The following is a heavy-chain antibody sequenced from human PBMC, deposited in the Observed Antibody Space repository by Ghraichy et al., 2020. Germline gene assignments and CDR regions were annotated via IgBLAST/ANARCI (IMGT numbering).Heavy chain of an antibody. J-gene: IGHJ4*02. CDR3: ASHVGRGGDS. V-gene: IGHV4-34*01. CDR1: GGSFTDYY. D-gene: IGHD1-26*01. Sequence: GGSFTDYYWSWIRQAPGKGLEWIAEINHSGNTHHNPSLRSRVTITVDTSKKQFSLRLNSVTAADTAIYYCASHVGRGGDSWGQGMLVTVSS. CDR2: INHSGNT.